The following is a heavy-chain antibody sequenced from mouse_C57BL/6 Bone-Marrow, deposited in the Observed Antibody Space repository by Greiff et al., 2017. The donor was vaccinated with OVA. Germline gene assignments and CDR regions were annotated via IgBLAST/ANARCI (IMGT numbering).Heavy chain of an antibody. D-gene: IGHD4-1*01. Sequence: VQLQQSGPELVKPGASVKLSCKASGYPFTDYYMPWVKQSHGKSLEWIGSIYPNNGGNGYHHTFKGKAPLTVDKSTSTAYMELRSLTSEDSAVYYCATNWEGWAMDYWGQGTSVTVSS. V-gene: IGHV1-34*01. J-gene: IGHJ4*01. CDR2: IYPNNGGN. CDR3: ATNWEGWAMDY. CDR1: GYPFTDYY.